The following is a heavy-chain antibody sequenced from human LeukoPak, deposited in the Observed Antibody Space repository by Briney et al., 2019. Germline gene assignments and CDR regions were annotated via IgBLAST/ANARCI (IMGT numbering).Heavy chain of an antibody. D-gene: IGHD3-22*01. Sequence: ASVKVSCKASGYTFTSYAMNWVRQAPGQGLEWMGWINTNTGNPTYVQGFTGRFVFSLDTSVSTAYLQINSLKAEDTAVYYCARDDWDDSSGYYYSWFDPWGQGTLVTVSS. CDR1: GYTFTSYA. CDR2: INTNTGNP. J-gene: IGHJ5*02. V-gene: IGHV7-4-1*02. CDR3: ARDDWDDSSGYYYSWFDP.